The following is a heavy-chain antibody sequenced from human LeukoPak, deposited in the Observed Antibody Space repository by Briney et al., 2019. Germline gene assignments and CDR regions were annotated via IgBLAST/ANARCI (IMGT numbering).Heavy chain of an antibody. V-gene: IGHV4-31*03. CDR2: IYYSGST. J-gene: IGHJ5*02. CDR1: GGSISSGGYY. Sequence: SETLSLTCTVSGGSISSGGYYWSWIRQHPGKGLEWIGYIYYSGSTYYNPSPKSRVTISVDTSKNQFSLKLSSVTAADTAVYYCARGTGCSSTSCYYNWFDPWGQGTLVTVSS. D-gene: IGHD2-2*01. CDR3: ARGTGCSSTSCYYNWFDP.